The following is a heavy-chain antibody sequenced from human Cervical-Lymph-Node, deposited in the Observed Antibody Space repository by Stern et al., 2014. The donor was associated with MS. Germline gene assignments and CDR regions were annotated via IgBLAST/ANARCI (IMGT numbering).Heavy chain of an antibody. CDR2: IDPGSGAT. CDR1: GYRFSTFY. D-gene: IGHD3-16*02. V-gene: IGHV1-2*06. J-gene: IGHJ4*02. Sequence: VQLVESGAEVKKPGASVKVSCKASGYRFSTFYLHWLRQAPGQGLQWIGRIDPGSGATNPSQTFQGRLTMTRDRSITTAYLELSGLRSDDTAVYYCARIYCSGDECYHSFDTWGQGTLDTVSS. CDR3: ARIYCSGDECYHSFDT.